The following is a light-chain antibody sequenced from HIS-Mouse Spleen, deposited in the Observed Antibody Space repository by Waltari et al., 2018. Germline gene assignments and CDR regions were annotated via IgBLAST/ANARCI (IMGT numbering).Light chain of an antibody. CDR3: CSYAGSYRV. CDR2: DVS. J-gene: IGLJ1*01. Sequence: QSALTQPRSVSGSPGQSVTISCTGTSSDVGGYNYVSWYQQHPGKAPKLMIDDVSKRPSGVPDRFSGSKSGNTASLTISGLQAEDEADYYCCSYAGSYRVFGTGTKVTVL. CDR1: SSDVGGYNY. V-gene: IGLV2-11*01.